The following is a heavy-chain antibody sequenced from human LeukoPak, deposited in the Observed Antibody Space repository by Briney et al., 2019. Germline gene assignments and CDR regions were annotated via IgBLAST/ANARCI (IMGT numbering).Heavy chain of an antibody. CDR1: GGSISSYY. V-gene: IGHV4-59*01. D-gene: IGHD1-7*01. J-gene: IGHJ5*02. CDR2: IYYSGST. CDR3: ASTTGTTGGGLGA. Sequence: SETLSLTCTVSGGSISSYYWSWIRQPPGKGLEWIGYIYYSGSTNYNPSLKSRVTISVDTSKNQFSLKLSSVTAADTAVYYCASTTGTTGGGLGAWGQGTLDTVSS.